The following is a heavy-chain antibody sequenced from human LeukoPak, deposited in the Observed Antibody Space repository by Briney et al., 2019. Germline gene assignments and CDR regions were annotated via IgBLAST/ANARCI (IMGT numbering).Heavy chain of an antibody. Sequence: SETLSLTCAVYGGSFSGYYWSWIRQPPGKGLEWIGEINHSGSTNYNPSLKSRVTISVDTSKNQFSLKLSSVTAADTAVYYCARGQFYSSPDYWGQGTLVTVSS. J-gene: IGHJ4*02. CDR1: GGSFSGYY. CDR3: ARGQFYSSPDY. D-gene: IGHD6-13*01. V-gene: IGHV4-34*01. CDR2: INHSGST.